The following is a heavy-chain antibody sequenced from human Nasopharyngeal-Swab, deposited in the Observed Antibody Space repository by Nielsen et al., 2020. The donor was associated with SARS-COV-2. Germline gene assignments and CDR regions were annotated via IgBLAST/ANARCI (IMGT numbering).Heavy chain of an antibody. J-gene: IGHJ3*02. Sequence: ASVKVSCKASGYTFTSYAMHWVRQAPGQRLEWMGWINAGNGNTKYSQKFQGRVTITRDTSASTAYMELSSLRSEDTAVYYCASLRGKVRGGARGAFDIWGQGTMVTVSS. CDR2: INAGNGNT. D-gene: IGHD3-10*01. CDR3: ASLRGKVRGGARGAFDI. V-gene: IGHV1-3*01. CDR1: GYTFTSYA.